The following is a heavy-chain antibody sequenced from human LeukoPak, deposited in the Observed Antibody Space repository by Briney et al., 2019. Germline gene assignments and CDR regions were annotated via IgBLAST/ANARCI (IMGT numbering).Heavy chain of an antibody. CDR3: ARHRLAYCGGDCYYVWFDP. J-gene: IGHJ5*02. Sequence: SETLSLTCTVSGGSISSYYWSWIRQPAGKGLEWIGRIFTSGSTNYNPSLKSRVTMSVDTSKNQFSLKLSSVTAADTAVYYCARHRLAYCGGDCYYVWFDPWGQGTLVTVSS. CDR1: GGSISSYY. V-gene: IGHV4-4*07. CDR2: IFTSGST. D-gene: IGHD2-21*01.